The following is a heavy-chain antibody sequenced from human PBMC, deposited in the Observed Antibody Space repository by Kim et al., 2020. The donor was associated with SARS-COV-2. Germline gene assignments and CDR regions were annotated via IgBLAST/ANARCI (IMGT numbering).Heavy chain of an antibody. V-gene: IGHV3-9*01. CDR2: ISWNSGSI. J-gene: IGHJ3*02. CDR3: AKGRFGELFFDAFDI. Sequence: GGSLRLSCAASGFTFDDYAMHWVRQAPGKGLEWVSGISWNSGSIGYADSVKGRFTISRDNAKNSLYLQMNSLRAEDTALYYCAKGRFGELFFDAFDIWGQGTMVTVSS. CDR1: GFTFDDYA. D-gene: IGHD3-10*01.